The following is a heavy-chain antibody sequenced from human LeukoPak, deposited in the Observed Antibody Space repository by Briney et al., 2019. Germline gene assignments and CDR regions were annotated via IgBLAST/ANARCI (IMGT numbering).Heavy chain of an antibody. CDR2: TIPIFGTA. D-gene: IGHD6-13*01. V-gene: IGHV1-69*05. Sequence: GSSVNVSCKASGGTFSSYAISWVRQAPGQGLEWMGGTIPIFGTANYAQKFQGRVTITTDESTSTAYMELSSLRSEDTAVYYCARERAGNIAAFDYWGQGTLVTVSS. CDR3: ARERAGNIAAFDY. CDR1: GGTFSSYA. J-gene: IGHJ4*02.